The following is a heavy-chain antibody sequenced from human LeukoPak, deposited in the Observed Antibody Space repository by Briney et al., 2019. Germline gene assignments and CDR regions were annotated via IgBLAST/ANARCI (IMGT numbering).Heavy chain of an antibody. CDR2: IYPGDSDT. Sequence: GGSLRLSCKGSGYSFTSYWIGWVRQMPGKGPEWMGIIYPGDSDTRYSPSFQGQVTISADKSISTAYLQRRRLKASDTAMYYCARLVPIVVVPAADNWFDPWGQGTLVTVSS. V-gene: IGHV5-51*01. D-gene: IGHD2-2*01. CDR3: ARLVPIVVVPAADNWFDP. J-gene: IGHJ5*02. CDR1: GYSFTSYW.